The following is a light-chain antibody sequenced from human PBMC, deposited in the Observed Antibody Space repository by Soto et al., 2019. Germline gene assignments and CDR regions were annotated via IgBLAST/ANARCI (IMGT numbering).Light chain of an antibody. CDR2: EVN. CDR3: TSYGGSNNLV. V-gene: IGLV2-8*01. J-gene: IGLJ1*01. Sequence: QSALTQPPSASGSPGQSVTISCTGSSSDVGGYNYVSWYQQHPGEAPKLVIYEVNKRPSGVPDRFSGSKSGNTASLTVSGLQPEDEADYFCTSYGGSNNLVFGTGTQLTVL. CDR1: SSDVGGYNY.